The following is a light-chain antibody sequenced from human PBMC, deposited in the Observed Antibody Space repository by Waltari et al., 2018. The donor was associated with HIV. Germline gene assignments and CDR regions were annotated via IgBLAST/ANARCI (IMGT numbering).Light chain of an antibody. CDR2: DVS. Sequence: QSALTQPASVSGSPGQSVTISCTGTSSDVGGYNYVSWYHQHPGKAPKLMIYDVSKRPSGVPDRFSGSKSGNTASLTISGLQAEDEADYYCSSYTSSNSEVFGGGTKLTVL. J-gene: IGLJ2*01. CDR3: SSYTSSNSEV. CDR1: SSDVGGYNY. V-gene: IGLV2-14*01.